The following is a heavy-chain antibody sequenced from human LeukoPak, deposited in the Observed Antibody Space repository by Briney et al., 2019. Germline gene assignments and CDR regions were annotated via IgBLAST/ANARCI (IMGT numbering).Heavy chain of an antibody. CDR3: ARDRSSSIAALNY. J-gene: IGHJ4*02. CDR1: GYTFTGYY. CDR2: INPNSGGT. D-gene: IGHD6-6*01. Sequence: ASVKVSCKASGYTFTGYYMYWVRQAPGQGLEWMGWINPNSGGTNYAQKSQGRVTMTRDTSISTAYMELSRLRSDDTAVYYCARDRSSSIAALNYWGQGTLVTVSS. V-gene: IGHV1-2*02.